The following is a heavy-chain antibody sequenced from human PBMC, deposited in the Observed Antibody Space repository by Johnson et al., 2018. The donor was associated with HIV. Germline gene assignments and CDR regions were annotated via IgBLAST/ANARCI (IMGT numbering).Heavy chain of an antibody. CDR1: GFTFSSYA. CDR2: ISGSGGSP. V-gene: IGHV3-23*04. Sequence: MQLVEPGGGLVKPGESLRLSCAASGFTFSSYAMSWVRQAPGKGLEWVSAISGSGGSPYYADSVQGRFTISRDNSKNTLYLQMNSLRAEDTAVYYCAREPSIAAAGGDGAFDIWGRGTMLTVSS. D-gene: IGHD6-13*01. CDR3: AREPSIAAAGGDGAFDI. J-gene: IGHJ3*02.